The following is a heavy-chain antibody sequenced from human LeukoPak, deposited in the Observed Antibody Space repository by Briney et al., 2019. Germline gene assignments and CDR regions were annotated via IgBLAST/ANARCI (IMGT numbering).Heavy chain of an antibody. CDR3: ARVPFLGGYSDY. CDR2: IYTSGST. Sequence: SETLSLTCTVSGGSISSGSYYWSWIRQPAGKGLEWIGRIYTSGSTNYNPSLKSRVTISVDTSKNQFSLKLSSVTAADTAVYYCARVPFLGGYSDYWGQGTLVTVSS. D-gene: IGHD3-22*01. J-gene: IGHJ4*02. V-gene: IGHV4-61*02. CDR1: GGSISSGSYY.